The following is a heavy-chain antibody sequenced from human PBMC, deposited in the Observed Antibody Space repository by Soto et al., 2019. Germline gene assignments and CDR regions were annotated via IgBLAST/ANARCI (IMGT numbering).Heavy chain of an antibody. CDR1: GYTFTHYY. D-gene: IGHD6-13*01. J-gene: IGHJ4*02. Sequence: QVQLVQSGAEVKKPGASVKVSCRTSGYTFTHYYIHWVRQAPGQGLEWLAIINPASGSTNYAQDFPGRGTLTLDPFTAQVYMEVGGLKAEDNAIFYCARDLAAGDHWGQGTLVTVSS. CDR2: INPASGST. V-gene: IGHV1-46*01. CDR3: ARDLAAGDH.